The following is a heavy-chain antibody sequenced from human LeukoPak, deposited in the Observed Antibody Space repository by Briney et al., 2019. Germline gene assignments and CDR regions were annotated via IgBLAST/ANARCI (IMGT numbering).Heavy chain of an antibody. CDR2: IYYSGST. Sequence: PSVTLSLTCTVSGGSISSYYWSWIRQPPGKGLEWIGYIYYSGSTNYNPSLKSRVTISVDTSKNQFSLKLSSVTAADTAVYYCARIHYGGNSGWFDPWGQGTLVTVSS. J-gene: IGHJ5*02. D-gene: IGHD4-23*01. CDR1: GGSISSYY. V-gene: IGHV4-59*01. CDR3: ARIHYGGNSGWFDP.